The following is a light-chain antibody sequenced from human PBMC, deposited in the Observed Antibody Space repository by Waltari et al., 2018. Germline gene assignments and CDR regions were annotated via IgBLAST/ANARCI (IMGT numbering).Light chain of an antibody. Sequence: QSALTQPASVSGSPGQSITISCAGSSSDVGAYNYVSWYQQHPGKATRLIIYDVSNRPSGVSNRFSGSRSGNTASLTISGLQAEDEADYYCASYTTSDSYVFGTGTEVTVL. CDR1: SSDVGAYNY. CDR3: ASYTTSDSYV. J-gene: IGLJ1*01. CDR2: DVS. V-gene: IGLV2-14*03.